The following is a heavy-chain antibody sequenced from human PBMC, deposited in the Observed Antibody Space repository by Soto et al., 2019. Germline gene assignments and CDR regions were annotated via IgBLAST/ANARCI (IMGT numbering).Heavy chain of an antibody. CDR3: TTDSYITSIIVRFDY. J-gene: IGHJ4*01. CDR2: VKSKTDGGKT. CDR1: GVTFSNAW. V-gene: IGHV3-15*07. Sequence: GSLRLSYGAAGVTFSNAWSNWVRQTQGKGLEWVGRVKSKTDGGKTDFAAPVKGRFAISRDDSKNMVYLEMNSLKTEDTAIYYCTTDSYITSIIVRFDYWGHGTLVTVSS. D-gene: IGHD3-22*01.